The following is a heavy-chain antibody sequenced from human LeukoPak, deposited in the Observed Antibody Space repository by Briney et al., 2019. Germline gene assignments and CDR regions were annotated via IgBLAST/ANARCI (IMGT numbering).Heavy chain of an antibody. D-gene: IGHD6-19*01. V-gene: IGHV1-2*06. CDR3: ARGERWLVRAIDY. Sequence: ASVKVSCKASGYTFTGYYMHWVRQAPGQGLEWMGRINPNSGGTNYAQKFQGRVTITRDTSISTAYMELSRLRSDDTAVYYCARGERWLVRAIDYWGQGTLVTVSS. J-gene: IGHJ4*02. CDR1: GYTFTGYY. CDR2: INPNSGGT.